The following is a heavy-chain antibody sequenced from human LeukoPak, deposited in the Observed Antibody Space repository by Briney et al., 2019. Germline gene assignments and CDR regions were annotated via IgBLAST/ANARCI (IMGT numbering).Heavy chain of an antibody. J-gene: IGHJ4*02. Sequence: PGGSLRLSCAASGFTFSSYWMSWVRQAPGKGLEWVANIKEDGTEKHYVDSVKGRFTISRDNAKNSLYLQMNSLRVEDTAVYYCAGERPAGAVACDYWGQGTLLSVAS. D-gene: IGHD1-1*01. CDR3: AGERPAGAVACDY. CDR1: GFTFSSYW. V-gene: IGHV3-7*01. CDR2: IKEDGTEK.